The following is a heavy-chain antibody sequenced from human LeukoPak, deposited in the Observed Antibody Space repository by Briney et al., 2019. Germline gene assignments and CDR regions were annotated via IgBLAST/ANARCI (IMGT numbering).Heavy chain of an antibody. V-gene: IGHV1-69*05. J-gene: IGHJ6*03. Sequence: SVKVSCKASGGTFSSYAISWVRQAPGQGLEWMGGIIPIFGTANYAQKFQGRVTITTDESTSTAYMELSSLRSEDTAVYYCARGLGSGMGYYYYYYYMDVWGKGTTVTVSS. CDR1: GGTFSSYA. CDR3: ARGLGSGMGYYYYYYYMDV. D-gene: IGHD1-26*01. CDR2: IIPIFGTA.